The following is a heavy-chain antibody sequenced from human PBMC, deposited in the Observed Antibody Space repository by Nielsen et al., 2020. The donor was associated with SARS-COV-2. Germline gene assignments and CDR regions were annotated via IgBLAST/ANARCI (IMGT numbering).Heavy chain of an antibody. CDR1: GFTFSDYY. D-gene: IGHD3-3*01. J-gene: IGHJ4*02. Sequence: GGSLRLSCEASGFTFSDYYMSWIRQAPGKGLEWVSYISTSGTYTNQADSVKGRFTMSRGNPKNSLYLQLNSLRADDTAVYYCARIFGEAFDYWGQGTLVIVSS. CDR2: ISTSGTYT. V-gene: IGHV3-11*03. CDR3: ARIFGEAFDY.